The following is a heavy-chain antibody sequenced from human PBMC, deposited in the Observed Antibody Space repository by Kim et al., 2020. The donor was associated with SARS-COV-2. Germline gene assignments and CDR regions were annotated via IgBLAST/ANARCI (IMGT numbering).Heavy chain of an antibody. V-gene: IGHV1-3*04. J-gene: IGHJ6*02. CDR2: INTGNGET. D-gene: IGHD2-2*01. Sequence: ASVKVSCKASGYTLTRYAMHWVRQAPGQRLEWMGRINTGNGETRYSQKLQGRVTITMDTSANTAYMELSSLRSEDTAVVYCARGGDIVVVGADGMDVWGQGAPVTVSS. CDR1: GYTLTRYA. CDR3: ARGGDIVVVGADGMDV.